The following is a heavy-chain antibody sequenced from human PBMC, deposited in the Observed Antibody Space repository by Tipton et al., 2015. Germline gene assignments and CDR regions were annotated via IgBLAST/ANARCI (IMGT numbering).Heavy chain of an antibody. Sequence: TLSLTCDVSGYSISSGYYWSWIRQPPGKGLEWIGSFFHSGNTFHNPSLRSRVIISVDTSKNQFSLKLSSVTAADTAVYYCARQHCYSTTCYAEFYYFDYWGQGSLVTVSS. CDR2: FFHSGNT. CDR3: ARQHCYSTTCYAEFYYFDY. CDR1: GYSISSGYY. D-gene: IGHD2-2*01. J-gene: IGHJ4*02. V-gene: IGHV4-38-2*01.